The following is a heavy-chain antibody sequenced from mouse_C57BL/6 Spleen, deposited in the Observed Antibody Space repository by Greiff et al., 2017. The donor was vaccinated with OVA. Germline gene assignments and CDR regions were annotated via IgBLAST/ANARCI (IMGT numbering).Heavy chain of an antibody. CDR1: GYTFTSYW. Sequence: QVQLQQPGAELVMPGASVKLSCKASGYTFTSYWMHWVKQRPGQGLEWIGEIDPSDSYTNYNQKFKGKSTLTVDKSSSTAYMQRSSLTSEDSAVYYCARDYYGSSYYFDYWGQGTTLTVSS. V-gene: IGHV1-69*01. CDR2: IDPSDSYT. CDR3: ARDYYGSSYYFDY. J-gene: IGHJ2*01. D-gene: IGHD1-1*01.